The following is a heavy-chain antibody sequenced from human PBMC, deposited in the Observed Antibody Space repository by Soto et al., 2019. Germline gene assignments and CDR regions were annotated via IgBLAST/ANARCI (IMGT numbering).Heavy chain of an antibody. CDR3: AKHRTFSCSDATCYQTPDS. CDR2: MSFDGTNK. V-gene: IGHV3-30*18. CDR1: GFTFSRYG. D-gene: IGHD2-15*01. Sequence: GGSLRLSCVASGFTFSRYGIHWVRQAPGKGLEWVAVMSFDGTNKYYADSVKGRFTISRDNSENTLYLQMNSLRHEDTALYFCAKHRTFSCSDATCYQTPDSWGQGPLVTVSS. J-gene: IGHJ4*02.